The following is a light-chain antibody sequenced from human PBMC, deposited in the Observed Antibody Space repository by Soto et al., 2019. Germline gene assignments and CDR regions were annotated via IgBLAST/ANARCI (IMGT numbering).Light chain of an antibody. Sequence: SVLTQPASVSGSPGQSIAISCTGTSSDVGGYNYVAWYQQHPGKGPKLMIFDVSDRPSGVSNRFSGSKSGNTASLTISGLQAEDEADYYCSSYTTSSTLVFGGGTKVTVL. CDR1: SSDVGGYNY. J-gene: IGLJ3*02. V-gene: IGLV2-14*01. CDR3: SSYTTSSTLV. CDR2: DVS.